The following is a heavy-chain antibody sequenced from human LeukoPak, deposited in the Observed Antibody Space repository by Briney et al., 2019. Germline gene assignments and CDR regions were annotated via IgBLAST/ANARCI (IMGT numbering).Heavy chain of an antibody. CDR1: GFTFSSYE. CDR3: ARQLRLTRYNWFDP. D-gene: IGHD1-7*01. CDR2: ISSSGSTI. Sequence: PGGSLRLSCAASGFTFSSYEMNWVRQAPGKGLEWVSYISSSGSTIYYADSVKGRFTISRDNAKNSLYLQMNSLRDDDTAVYFCARQLRLTRYNWFDPWGQGTLVTVSS. J-gene: IGHJ5*02. V-gene: IGHV3-48*03.